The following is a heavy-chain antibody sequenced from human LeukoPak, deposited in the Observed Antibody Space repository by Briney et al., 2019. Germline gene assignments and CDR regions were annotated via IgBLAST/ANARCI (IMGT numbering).Heavy chain of an antibody. J-gene: IGHJ4*02. D-gene: IGHD5-24*01. Sequence: GGSLRLSCSAAGFTFSSHAMHWVRQAPREGLEYVSTINDDGGLTYYADSVKGRFTISRDNSKNTVYLHMNNLRPDDSAVYHCLKGGWATIGPPKDWGQGTLVSVSP. CDR1: GFTFSSHA. CDR3: LKGGWATIGPPKD. CDR2: INDDGGLT. V-gene: IGHV3-64D*08.